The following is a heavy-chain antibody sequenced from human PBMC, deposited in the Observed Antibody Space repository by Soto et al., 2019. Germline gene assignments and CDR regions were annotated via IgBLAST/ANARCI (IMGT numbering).Heavy chain of an antibody. CDR3: ATHIAFDIDY. D-gene: IGHD2-21*01. Sequence: QVQLVQSGAEVQKPGASVKVSCKTSGYIFNNFGITWVRQDPGLGLEWLGWIYSKAGTINFVQQCQDRVTMTTDSCTSSAYMQLSSRTVVDSAVYFCATHIAFDIDYWGQGILVTVS. CDR1: GYIFNNFG. J-gene: IGHJ4*02. CDR2: IYSKAGTI. V-gene: IGHV1-18*01.